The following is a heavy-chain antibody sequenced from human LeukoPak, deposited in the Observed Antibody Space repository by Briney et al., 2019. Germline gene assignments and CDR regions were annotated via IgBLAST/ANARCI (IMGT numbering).Heavy chain of an antibody. V-gene: IGHV1-18*01. CDR1: GYTFTDFG. Sequence: ASVKVSCKTSGYTFTDFGLTWVRQAPGQGLEWMGWISGYNGNTNYAQKFQDRITMTTDSSTGTAYMELRSLRSDDTAMYYCARDYAVIDTVWYDPWGQGTLVTVSS. J-gene: IGHJ5*02. D-gene: IGHD2-21*01. CDR3: ARDYAVIDTVWYDP. CDR2: ISGYNGNT.